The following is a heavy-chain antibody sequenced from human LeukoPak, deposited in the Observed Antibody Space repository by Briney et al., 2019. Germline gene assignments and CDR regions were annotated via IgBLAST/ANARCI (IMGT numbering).Heavy chain of an antibody. Sequence: GGSLRLSCAASGFTFSSYSMNWVRQAPGKGLEWVSSISGDSNYIYYADSVRGRFTISRDNAKNSLYLQMNSLRVEDTAVYYCAKDKDGSGSYGVDYWGQGTLVTVSS. D-gene: IGHD3-10*01. J-gene: IGHJ4*02. V-gene: IGHV3-21*01. CDR3: AKDKDGSGSYGVDY. CDR1: GFTFSSYS. CDR2: ISGDSNYI.